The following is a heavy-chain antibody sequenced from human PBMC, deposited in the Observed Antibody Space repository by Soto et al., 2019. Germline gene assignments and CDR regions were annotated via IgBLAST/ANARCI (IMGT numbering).Heavy chain of an antibody. CDR2: IYHNGSP. J-gene: IGHJ6*02. CDR1: GGSISSTNW. V-gene: IGHV4-4*02. Sequence: PSETLSLTCVVSGGSISSTNWWTWVRQPPGKRLEWIGEIYHNGSPTYSPSLRGRATISVDKSNNQFSLKLSSVTAADTAVYYCARERGVRYYGSGSSKQGMDVWGQGTTVTVSS. CDR3: ARERGVRYYGSGSSKQGMDV. D-gene: IGHD3-10*01.